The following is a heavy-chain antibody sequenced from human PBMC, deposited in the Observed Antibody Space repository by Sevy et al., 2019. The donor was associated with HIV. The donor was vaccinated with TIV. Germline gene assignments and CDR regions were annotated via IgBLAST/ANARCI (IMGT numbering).Heavy chain of an antibody. CDR3: ARGPPMIAAAGTHNRFDP. CDR1: GGSIISSNW. J-gene: IGHJ5*02. D-gene: IGHD6-13*01. V-gene: IGHV4-4*02. CDR2: IYRSGST. Sequence: SETLSLTCAVSGGSIISSNWWSWVRQPPGKGLEWIGEIYRSGSTNYNPSLKSRVTISVDKSKNQFSLKLSSVTAADTAVYYCARGPPMIAAAGTHNRFDPWGQGTLVTVSS.